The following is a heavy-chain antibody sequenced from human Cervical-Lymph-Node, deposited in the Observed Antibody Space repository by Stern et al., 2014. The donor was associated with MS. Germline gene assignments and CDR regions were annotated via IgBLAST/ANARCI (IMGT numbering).Heavy chain of an antibody. Sequence: EVQLVESGGGLIQPGGSLRLSCAASGFTVSSNYMSWVRQAPGKGLEWVSFIYSGGSTYYAESVKGRFTISRDNSKNTLYLQMNSLRAEDTAVYYCARDSTGSNYFDYWGQGTLVTVSS. CDR3: ARDSTGSNYFDY. CDR2: IYSGGST. CDR1: GFTVSSNY. D-gene: IGHD3-9*01. J-gene: IGHJ4*02. V-gene: IGHV3-53*01.